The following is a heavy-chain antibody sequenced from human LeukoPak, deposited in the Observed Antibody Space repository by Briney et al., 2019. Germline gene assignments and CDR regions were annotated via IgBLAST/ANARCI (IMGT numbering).Heavy chain of an antibody. CDR2: IKSKTDGGTT. V-gene: IGHV3-15*01. D-gene: IGHD3-3*01. CDR3: TTDRRLAALEWLLSGTPYFDY. CDR1: GFIFGNYW. Sequence: GGSLRLSCAASGFIFGNYWMSWVRQAPGKGLEWVGRIKSKTDGGTTDYAAPVKGRFTISRDDSKNTLYLQMNSLKTEDTAVYYCTTDRRLAALEWLLSGTPYFDYWGQGTLVTVSS. J-gene: IGHJ4*02.